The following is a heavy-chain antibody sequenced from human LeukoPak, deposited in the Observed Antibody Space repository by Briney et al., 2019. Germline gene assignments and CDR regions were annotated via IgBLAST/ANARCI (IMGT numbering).Heavy chain of an antibody. Sequence: PGGSLRLSCAASGFTFSSYAMSWVRQAPGKGLEWVSAISGSGGSTYYADSVKGRFTISRDNSKNTLYLQMNRLRAEDTAVYYCAKDQTDDFWSGYYNWFDPWGQGTLVTVSS. J-gene: IGHJ5*02. CDR2: ISGSGGST. V-gene: IGHV3-23*01. CDR1: GFTFSSYA. CDR3: AKDQTDDFWSGYYNWFDP. D-gene: IGHD3-3*01.